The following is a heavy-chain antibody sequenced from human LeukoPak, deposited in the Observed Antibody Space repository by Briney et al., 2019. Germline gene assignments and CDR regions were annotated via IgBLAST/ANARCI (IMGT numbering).Heavy chain of an antibody. J-gene: IGHJ4*02. Sequence: PGGSLRLSCAASGFTFSSYEMNWVRQAPGKGLEWVSYISSSGSTIYYADSVKGRFTISRDNSKNSLYLQMNSLRAEDTALYYCAKARSGYYLPWDYWGQGTLVTVSS. V-gene: IGHV3-48*03. CDR1: GFTFSSYE. CDR3: AKARSGYYLPWDY. D-gene: IGHD3-22*01. CDR2: ISSSGSTI.